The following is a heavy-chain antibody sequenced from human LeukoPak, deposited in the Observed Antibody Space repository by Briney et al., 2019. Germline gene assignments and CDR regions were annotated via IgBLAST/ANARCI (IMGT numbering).Heavy chain of an antibody. Sequence: PGGSLRLSCAASGFTVSRNYMSWVRQAPGKGLEWVSVIYSGGSTYYADSVKGRFTISRDNSKNTLYLQMNSLRAEDTAVYYCARGYYDFWSGYSPADYWGQGTLVTVCS. D-gene: IGHD3-3*01. CDR1: GFTVSRNY. CDR2: IYSGGST. V-gene: IGHV3-53*01. CDR3: ARGYYDFWSGYSPADY. J-gene: IGHJ4*02.